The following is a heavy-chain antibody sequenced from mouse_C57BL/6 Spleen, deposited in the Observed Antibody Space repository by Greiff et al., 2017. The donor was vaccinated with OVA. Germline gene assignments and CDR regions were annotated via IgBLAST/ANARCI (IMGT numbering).Heavy chain of an antibody. J-gene: IGHJ1*03. D-gene: IGHD2-5*01. CDR3: ARAYYSNSWYFDV. CDR2: INPSTGGT. Sequence: EVKLMESGPELVKPGASVKISCKASGYSFTGYYMNWVKQSPEKSLEWIGEINPSTGGTTYNQKFKAKATLTVDKSSSTAYMQLKSLTSEDSAVYYCARAYYSNSWYFDVWGTGTTVTVSS. CDR1: GYSFTGYY. V-gene: IGHV1-42*01.